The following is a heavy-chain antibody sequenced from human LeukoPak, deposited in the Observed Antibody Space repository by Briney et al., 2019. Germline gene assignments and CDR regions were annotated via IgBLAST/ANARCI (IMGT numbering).Heavy chain of an antibody. J-gene: IGHJ5*02. CDR1: SGSTSNYH. CDR3: ARGTGGYRFDP. D-gene: IGHD6-25*01. V-gene: IGHV4-59*01. CDR2: IYGSGRT. Sequence: SKTLSLTCSVSSGSTSNYHWTWIRQPPGKALEYIGYIYGSGRTYYNPSLRSRATISFDTSKNQFSLKLGSVTAADTAVYYCARGTGGYRFDPWGQGALVIVSS.